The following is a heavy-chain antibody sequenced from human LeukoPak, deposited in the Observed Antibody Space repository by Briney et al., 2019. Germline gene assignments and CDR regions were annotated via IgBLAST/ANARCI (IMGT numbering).Heavy chain of an antibody. CDR1: GYTFTMYY. CDR2: INPSDGVT. V-gene: IGHV1-46*01. Sequence: ASVKVSCKASGYTFTMYYIHWVRQAPGQGLEWMGMINPSDGVTTYAQRFQGRVTMTRDTSISTAYMELSSLRSEDTAVYYCARLGSAGGQRRPYDYWGQGTLVTVSS. J-gene: IGHJ4*02. D-gene: IGHD6-25*01. CDR3: ARLGSAGGQRRPYDY.